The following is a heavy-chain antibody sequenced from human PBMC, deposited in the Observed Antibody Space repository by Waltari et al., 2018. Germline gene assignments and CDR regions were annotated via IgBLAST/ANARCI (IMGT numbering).Heavy chain of an antibody. V-gene: IGHV3-9*01. CDR2: ISWNGENV. D-gene: IGHD1-26*01. J-gene: IGHJ3*01. Sequence: EEQLVESGGGLVQPGRSLRLSCAAFGFTFDDPAMHWVRQAPGKGLEWVSSISWNGENVAYADSVKGRYTISRDNAKKSLFLQMNSVRPEDTALYYCARKIRTYYVVAFDLWGQGTMVLVSS. CDR3: ARKIRTYYVVAFDL. CDR1: GFTFDDPA.